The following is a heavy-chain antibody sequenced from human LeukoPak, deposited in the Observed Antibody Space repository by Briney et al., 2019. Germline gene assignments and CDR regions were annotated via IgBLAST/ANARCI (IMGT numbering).Heavy chain of an antibody. CDR1: GFTFSSYA. J-gene: IGHJ4*02. Sequence: GGSLRLSCAASGFTFSSYAMSWVRQAPGKGLEWVSTMSGSGGSTYYADSVKGRFTISRDNSKNTLYLQMNSLRAEDTAVYYCAAGSSGYYYFDYWGQGTLVTVSS. CDR2: MSGSGGST. D-gene: IGHD3-22*01. CDR3: AAGSSGYYYFDY. V-gene: IGHV3-23*01.